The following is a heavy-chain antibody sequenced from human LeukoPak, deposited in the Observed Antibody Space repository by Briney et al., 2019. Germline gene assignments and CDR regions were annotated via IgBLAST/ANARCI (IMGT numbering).Heavy chain of an antibody. CDR3: AKDPTIAAAGPYFDY. CDR1: GFTFSSYD. J-gene: IGHJ4*02. D-gene: IGHD6-13*01. V-gene: IGHV3-30*02. CDR2: IRYDGSNK. Sequence: GGSLRLSCAASGFTFSSYDMHWVRQAPGKELEWVAFIRYDGSNKDCADSVKGRFTISRDNSKNTLYLQMNSLRAEDTAVYYCAKDPTIAAAGPYFDYWGQGTLVTVSS.